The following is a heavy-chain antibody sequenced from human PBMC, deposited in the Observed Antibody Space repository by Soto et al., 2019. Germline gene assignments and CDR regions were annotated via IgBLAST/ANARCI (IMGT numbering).Heavy chain of an antibody. CDR2: ISYDGSNK. D-gene: IGHD3-22*01. CDR1: GFTFSSYA. V-gene: IGHV3-30-3*01. CDR3: ARDSMIVVVILYYFDY. J-gene: IGHJ4*02. Sequence: GGSLRLSCAASGFTFSSYAMHWVRQAPGKGLEWVAVISYDGSNKYYADSVKGRFTISRDNSKNTLYLQMNSLRAEDTAVYYCARDSMIVVVILYYFDYWGQGTLVTVSS.